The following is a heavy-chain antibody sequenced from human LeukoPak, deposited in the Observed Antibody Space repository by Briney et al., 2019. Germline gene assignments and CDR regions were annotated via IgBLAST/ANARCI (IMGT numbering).Heavy chain of an antibody. CDR2: IWYDGSIK. J-gene: IGHJ4*02. CDR1: GFTFSSYG. V-gene: IGHV3-33*01. Sequence: GRSLRLSCAASGFTFSSYGMHWVRQAPGKGLEWVAVIWYDGSIKYYSDSVKGRFTISRDNSNNTLYLQMDSLRAEDTAVYYCARGYSGLPDWGQGTLVTVSS. CDR3: ARGYSGLPD. D-gene: IGHD5-12*01.